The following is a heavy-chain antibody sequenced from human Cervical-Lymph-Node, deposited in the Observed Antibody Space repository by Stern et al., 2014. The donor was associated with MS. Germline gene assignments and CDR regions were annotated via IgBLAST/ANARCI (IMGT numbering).Heavy chain of an antibody. V-gene: IGHV4-39*01. CDR2: VHYSGSG. CDR1: GGSIGSRSSSSYY. CDR3: VRQSATRLNYFDS. Sequence: QVQLQESGPGLVKPPETLSLTCSVSGGSIGSRSSSSYYWGWIRQPPGKGLEWIGSVHYSGSGYYSSSLKSRVTIDVVTSKTQFSLKLSSVTAADTAIYYCVRQSATRLNYFDSWGPGTLVTVSS. J-gene: IGHJ4*02.